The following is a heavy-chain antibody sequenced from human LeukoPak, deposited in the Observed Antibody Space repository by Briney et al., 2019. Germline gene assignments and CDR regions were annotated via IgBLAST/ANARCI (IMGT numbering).Heavy chain of an antibody. CDR2: INHSGST. J-gene: IGHJ5*02. Sequence: SETLSLTCAVYGGSFSGYYWSWIRQPPGKGLEWIGEINHSGSTNYNPSLKSRVTISVDTSKNQFSLKLSSVTAADTAVYYCARVAVAGRRWFDPWGQGTLVTVSS. D-gene: IGHD6-19*01. V-gene: IGHV4-34*01. CDR3: ARVAVAGRRWFDP. CDR1: GGSFSGYY.